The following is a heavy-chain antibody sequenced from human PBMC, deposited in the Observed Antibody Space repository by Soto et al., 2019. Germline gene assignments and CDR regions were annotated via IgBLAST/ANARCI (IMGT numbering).Heavy chain of an antibody. CDR2: IIPIFGTA. V-gene: IGHV1-69*13. CDR3: ASSYCSGGSCYGMDV. D-gene: IGHD2-15*01. CDR1: GCTFSSYA. J-gene: IGHJ6*02. Sequence: SVKVSCKASGCTFSSYASSWVRQAPGQGLEWMGGIIPIFGTANYAQKFQGRVTITADESTSTAYMELSSLRSEETVVYYCASSYCSGGSCYGMDVWGQGTTVTVSS.